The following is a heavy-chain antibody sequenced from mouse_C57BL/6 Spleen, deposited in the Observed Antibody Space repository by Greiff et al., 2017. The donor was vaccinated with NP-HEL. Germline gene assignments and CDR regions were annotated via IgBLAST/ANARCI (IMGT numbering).Heavy chain of an antibody. CDR3: TRGNWDEESAMDY. CDR2: ISSGGDYI. CDR1: GFTFSSYA. Sequence: EVKVEESGEGLVKPGGSLKLSCAASGFTFSSYAMSWVRQTPEKRLEWVAYISSGGDYIYYADTVQGRFTISRDNARNTLYLQMSSLKSEDTAMYYCTRGNWDEESAMDYWGQGTSVTVSS. J-gene: IGHJ4*01. V-gene: IGHV5-9-1*02. D-gene: IGHD4-1*01.